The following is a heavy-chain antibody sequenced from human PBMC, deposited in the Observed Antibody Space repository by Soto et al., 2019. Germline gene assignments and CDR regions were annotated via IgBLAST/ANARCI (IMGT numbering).Heavy chain of an antibody. CDR1: GFTITGYA. CDR2: ISIDGSVK. CDR3: AKDAFTQYDFWSGYPDS. Sequence: GGSLRLSWAASGFTITGYAMHWVRQAPGKGLEWVAVISIDGSVKHYADSVKGRFTISRDISKNTLYLQMNSLRSDDTAVYYCAKDAFTQYDFWSGYPDSWGQGTLVTVSS. J-gene: IGHJ5*01. V-gene: IGHV3-30*18. D-gene: IGHD3-3*01.